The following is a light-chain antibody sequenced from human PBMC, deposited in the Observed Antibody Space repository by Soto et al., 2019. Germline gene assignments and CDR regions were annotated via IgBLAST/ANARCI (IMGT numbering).Light chain of an antibody. Sequence: QSVLTQPPSVSGAPGQRVTISCTGSSSNIGAGYDVHWYQQLPGTAPKLLIYGNSNRPSGVPDRFSGSKSGTSASLAITGLLPEDEADYYCQSYDSSLSAPYVFGTGTKVTVL. CDR3: QSYDSSLSAPYV. CDR1: SSNIGAGYD. V-gene: IGLV1-40*01. CDR2: GNS. J-gene: IGLJ1*01.